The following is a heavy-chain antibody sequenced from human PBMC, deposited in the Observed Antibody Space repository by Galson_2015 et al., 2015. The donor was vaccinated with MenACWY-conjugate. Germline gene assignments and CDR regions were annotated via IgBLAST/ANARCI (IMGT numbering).Heavy chain of an antibody. CDR3: ARAPLTGYPPFDY. J-gene: IGHJ4*02. V-gene: IGHV1-18*01. CDR2: ISALNGNT. CDR1: GYTFGTFG. Sequence: SVKVSCKASGYTFGTFGITWVRQAPGQGLECAGWISALNGNTNYAQNFQGRVTMTTDTSTSTAYMELRSLRSDDTAVYYCARAPLTGYPPFDYWGQGTLVTVSS. D-gene: IGHD3-9*01.